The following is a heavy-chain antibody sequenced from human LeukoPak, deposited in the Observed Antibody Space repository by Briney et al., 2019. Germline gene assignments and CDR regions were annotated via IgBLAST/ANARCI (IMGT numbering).Heavy chain of an antibody. V-gene: IGHV1-18*01. CDR1: GYTFTSYG. Sequence: ASVKVSCKASGYTFTSYGISWVRQAPGQGLEWMGWISAYNGNTNYAQKLQGRVTMTTDTSTSTAYMELRSLRSDDTAVYYCARGRRDSQWTHCSGGSCYPTGFYYYYMDVWGKGTTVTVSS. J-gene: IGHJ6*03. D-gene: IGHD2-15*01. CDR2: ISAYNGNT. CDR3: ARGRRDSQWTHCSGGSCYPTGFYYYYMDV.